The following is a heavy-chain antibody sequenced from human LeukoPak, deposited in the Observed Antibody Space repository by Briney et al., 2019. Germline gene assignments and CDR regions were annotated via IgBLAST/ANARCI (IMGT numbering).Heavy chain of an antibody. Sequence: GGSLRLSCAASGFTFSSYAMSWVRQAPGKGLEWVSAISGSGGSTYYADSVKGRFTISRDNSKNTLYLQMNSLRAEDTAVYYCAKVAGYDYVWGSYLYYYYGMDVWGQGTTVTVSS. J-gene: IGHJ6*02. V-gene: IGHV3-23*01. D-gene: IGHD3-16*02. CDR3: AKVAGYDYVWGSYLYYYYGMDV. CDR2: ISGSGGST. CDR1: GFTFSSYA.